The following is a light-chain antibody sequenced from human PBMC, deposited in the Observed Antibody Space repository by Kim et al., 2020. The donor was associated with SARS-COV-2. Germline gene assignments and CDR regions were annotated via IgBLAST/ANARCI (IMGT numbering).Light chain of an antibody. V-gene: IGLV3-1*01. CDR3: QAWDSSPV. CDR2: QDS. CDR1: KLGDKY. Sequence: VSPGQTASITCSGDKLGDKYACWYQQKPGQSPVLVIYQDSKRPSGIPGRFSGSNSGNTATLTISGTQAMDEADYYCQAWDSSPVFGGGTKLTVL. J-gene: IGLJ2*01.